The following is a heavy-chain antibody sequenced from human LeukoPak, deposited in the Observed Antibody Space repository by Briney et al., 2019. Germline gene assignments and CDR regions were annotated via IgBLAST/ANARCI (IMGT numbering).Heavy chain of an antibody. J-gene: IGHJ5*02. Sequence: ETLSLTCTVSGGSLSSSTYYWAWVRQPPGKGLEWIGRIYYTGPTYYNPSLTSRVPISVDMSKNQFSLRLTSVTAAGTAVFYCARQQCNGGSCYSRAIWFDPWGQGTLVTVSS. D-gene: IGHD2-15*01. CDR3: ARQQCNGGSCYSRAIWFDP. CDR2: IYYTGPT. CDR1: GGSLSSSTYY. V-gene: IGHV4-39*01.